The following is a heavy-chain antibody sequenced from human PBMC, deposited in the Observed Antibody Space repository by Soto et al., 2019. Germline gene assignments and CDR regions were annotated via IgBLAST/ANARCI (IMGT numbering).Heavy chain of an antibody. D-gene: IGHD6-19*01. CDR3: ARGTAVAGTNWFDP. J-gene: IGHJ5*02. CDR2: ISAYNGNP. Sequence: PGQGLEGMAWISAYNGNPSYAQKLQGRVTMTTDTSTSTAYMELRSLRSDDTAVYYCARGTAVAGTNWFDPWGQGSLVNGSS. V-gene: IGHV1-18*01.